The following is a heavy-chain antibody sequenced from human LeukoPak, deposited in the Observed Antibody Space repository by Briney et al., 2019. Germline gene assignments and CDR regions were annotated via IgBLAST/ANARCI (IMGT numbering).Heavy chain of an antibody. Sequence: GASVKVSCKASGYTFTSYYMHWVRQAPGQGLEWMGIINPSGGSTSYAQKFQGRVTMTRDTSTSTVYMELSSLRSEDTAVYYCAFLTPTYYYDSRHAFDIWGQGTMVTVSS. CDR3: AFLTPTYYYDSRHAFDI. J-gene: IGHJ3*02. V-gene: IGHV1-46*01. CDR2: INPSGGST. D-gene: IGHD3-22*01. CDR1: GYTFTSYY.